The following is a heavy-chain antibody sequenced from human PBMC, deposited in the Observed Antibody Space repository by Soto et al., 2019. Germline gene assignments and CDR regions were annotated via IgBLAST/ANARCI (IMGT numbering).Heavy chain of an antibody. CDR3: TSKKRGYCSGGSCYSGYFQH. D-gene: IGHD2-15*01. CDR2: IRSKAYGGTT. J-gene: IGHJ1*01. Sequence: PGGSLRLSCTASGFTFGDYAMSWVRQAPGKGLEWVGFIRSKAYGGTTEYAASVKGRFTISRDDSKSIAYLQMNSLKTEDTAVYYCTSKKRGYCSGGSCYSGYFQHWGQGTLVTVSS. V-gene: IGHV3-49*04. CDR1: GFTFGDYA.